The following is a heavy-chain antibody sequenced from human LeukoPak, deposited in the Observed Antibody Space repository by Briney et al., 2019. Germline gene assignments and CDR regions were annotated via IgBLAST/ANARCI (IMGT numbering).Heavy chain of an antibody. Sequence: ASVKVSCKASGYTFTSYAMHWVRQAPGQRLEWMGWINAGNGNTKYSQKFQGRVTMTRDTSTSTVYMELSSLRSEDTAVYYCARGVYYDFWSGYYTGDYFDYWGQGTLVTVSS. J-gene: IGHJ4*02. CDR1: GYTFTSYA. V-gene: IGHV1-3*01. D-gene: IGHD3-3*01. CDR2: INAGNGNT. CDR3: ARGVYYDFWSGYYTGDYFDY.